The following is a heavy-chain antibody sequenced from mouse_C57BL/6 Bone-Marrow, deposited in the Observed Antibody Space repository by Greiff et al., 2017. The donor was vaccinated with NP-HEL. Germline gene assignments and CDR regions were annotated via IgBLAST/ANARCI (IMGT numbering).Heavy chain of an antibody. V-gene: IGHV14-4*01. J-gene: IGHJ2*01. CDR2: IDPENGDT. D-gene: IGHD3-2*02. Sequence: VQLQQSGAELVRPGASVKLSCTASGFNIKDDYMHWVKQRPEQGLEWIGWIDPENGDTEYASKFQGKATITADTSSNTAYLQLSSLTSEDTVVYYCTLDSSGYHFDYWGQGTTLTVSS. CDR1: GFNIKDDY. CDR3: TLDSSGYHFDY.